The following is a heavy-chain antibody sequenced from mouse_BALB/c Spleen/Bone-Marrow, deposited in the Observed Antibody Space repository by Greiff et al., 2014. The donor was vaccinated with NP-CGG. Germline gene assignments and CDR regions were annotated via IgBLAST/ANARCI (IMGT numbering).Heavy chain of an antibody. V-gene: IGHV2-9*02. J-gene: IGHJ3*01. CDR3: ARDGGDYGYRFAY. CDR1: GFSLTSYG. Sequence: VQLQQSGPGLVAPSQSLSITCTVSGFSLTSYGIHWVRQPPGKGLEWLGVIWAGGSTNYNSAHMARLSISKDNFKSQVFLKMNSLQTDGTAMYYCARDGGDYGYRFAYWGQGTLVTVSA. D-gene: IGHD1-2*01. CDR2: IWAGGST.